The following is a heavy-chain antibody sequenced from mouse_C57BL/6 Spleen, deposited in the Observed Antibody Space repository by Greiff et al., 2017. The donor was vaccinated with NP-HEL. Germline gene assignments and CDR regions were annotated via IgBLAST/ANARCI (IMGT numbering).Heavy chain of an antibody. CDR1: GFTFSDYG. D-gene: IGHD1-1*01. CDR2: ISSGSSTI. Sequence: EVKLVESGGGLVKPGGSLKLSCAASGFTFSDYGMHWVRQAPEKGLEWVAYISSGSSTIYYADTVKGRFTISRDNAKNTLFLQMTSLRSEDTAMYYCARPATVVATHWYFDVWGTGTTVTVSS. J-gene: IGHJ1*03. CDR3: ARPATVVATHWYFDV. V-gene: IGHV5-17*01.